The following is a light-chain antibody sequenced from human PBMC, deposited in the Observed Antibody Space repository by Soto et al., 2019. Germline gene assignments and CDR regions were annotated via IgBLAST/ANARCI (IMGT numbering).Light chain of an antibody. V-gene: IGLV2-14*01. CDR3: SSYRSDTTYV. J-gene: IGLJ1*01. CDR2: EVS. Sequence: QSVLTQPASVSGSPGQSITISCTGTSSDVGGYNYVSWYQHHPGKAPKLMIHEVSDRPSGISNRFSGPKSGNTASLTISGLQAEDEADYYCSSYRSDTTYVFGTGTRSPS. CDR1: SSDVGGYNY.